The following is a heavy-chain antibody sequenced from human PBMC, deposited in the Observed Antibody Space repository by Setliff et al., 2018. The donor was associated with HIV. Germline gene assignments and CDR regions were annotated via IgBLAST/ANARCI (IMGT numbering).Heavy chain of an antibody. Sequence: GESLKISCQGSGYSFTRYWIGWVRQMPGKGLEWMGIVWPDDSDTRYSPSFQGQVTISADKTTNTAYLQWSSLKASDTAMYFCARLLDNSGGWPFDYWGQGTLVTVS. J-gene: IGHJ4*02. CDR1: GYSFTRYW. V-gene: IGHV5-51*01. D-gene: IGHD6-19*01. CDR2: VWPDDSDT. CDR3: ARLLDNSGGWPFDY.